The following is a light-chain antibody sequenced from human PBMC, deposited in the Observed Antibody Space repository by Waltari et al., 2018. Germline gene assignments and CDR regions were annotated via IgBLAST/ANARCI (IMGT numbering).Light chain of an antibody. V-gene: IGLV1-47*01. J-gene: IGLJ2*01. CDR3: AAWDDKLGGRWE. CDR2: RND. CDR1: SSHIGSNV. Sequence: QSVLTQPPSASGTPGQRVTISCSGSSSHIGSNVFNWYQQVPGTTPKLLIYRNDQRPSGVPDRFSGSKSGTSASPAISGLRSEDEADYYCAAWDDKLGGRWEFGGGTKLTVL.